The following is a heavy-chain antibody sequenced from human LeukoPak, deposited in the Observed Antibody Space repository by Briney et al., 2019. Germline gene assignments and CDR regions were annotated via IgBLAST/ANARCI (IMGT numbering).Heavy chain of an antibody. D-gene: IGHD3-22*01. V-gene: IGHV1-2*02. CDR3: ARGDYDSSGLVSYFDY. J-gene: IGHJ4*02. CDR1: GYTFTGYY. Sequence: GASVKVSCKASGYTFTGYYMYWVRQAPGQGLEWMGWINPNSGGTNYAQTFQGRVTMTRDTSISTAYMELSRLRSDDTAVYYCARGDYDSSGLVSYFDYWGQGTLVTVSS. CDR2: INPNSGGT.